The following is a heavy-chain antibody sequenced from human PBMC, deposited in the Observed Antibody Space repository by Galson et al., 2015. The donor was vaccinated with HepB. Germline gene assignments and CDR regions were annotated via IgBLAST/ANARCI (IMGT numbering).Heavy chain of an antibody. D-gene: IGHD3-3*01. CDR3: FGEGGY. Sequence: SLRLSCAASGFTFSGSDVHWVRQASGKGLEWVGHSRGKPNNYATAYAASVKGRFTISRDDSETTAYLQMSTLRTEDTAVYYCFGEGGYWGQGTLVTVSS. CDR2: SRGKPNNYAT. J-gene: IGHJ4*02. CDR1: GFTFSGSD. V-gene: IGHV3-73*01.